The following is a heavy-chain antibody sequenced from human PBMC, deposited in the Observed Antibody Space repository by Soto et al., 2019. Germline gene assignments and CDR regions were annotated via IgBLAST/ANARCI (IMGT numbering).Heavy chain of an antibody. V-gene: IGHV4-31*03. Sequence: SETLSLTCTVSRGSISSGSYYWSWVRQHPGRGLEWIGYMYHSGTTYYNPSLKSRVTISVDTSNNRFSLKLTSVTAADTAVYYCARTGERWILGYYFDYWGQGTLVTVSS. J-gene: IGHJ4*02. CDR2: MYHSGTT. D-gene: IGHD2-2*03. CDR1: RGSISSGSYY. CDR3: ARTGERWILGYYFDY.